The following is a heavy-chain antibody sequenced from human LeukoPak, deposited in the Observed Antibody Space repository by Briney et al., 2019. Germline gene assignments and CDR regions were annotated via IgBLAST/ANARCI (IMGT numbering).Heavy chain of an antibody. CDR1: GFTFSSYA. CDR3: AKSLFTSATGTGRAFHI. CDR2: ISASGDVT. Sequence: GGSLRLSCAASGFTFSSYAINWVRQAPGRGLEWVSAISASGDVTFYADSLRGRFTISRDNSKSTLYLQMNGLRAEDTAIFYCAKSLFTSATGTGRAFHIWGQGTRVTVSS. V-gene: IGHV3-23*01. J-gene: IGHJ3*02. D-gene: IGHD1-1*01.